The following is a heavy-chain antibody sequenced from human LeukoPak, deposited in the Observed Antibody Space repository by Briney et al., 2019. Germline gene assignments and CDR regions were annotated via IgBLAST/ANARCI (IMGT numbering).Heavy chain of an antibody. V-gene: IGHV1-24*01. CDR3: ATARVQYYYDSSGYYTTEFDY. D-gene: IGHD3-22*01. J-gene: IGHJ4*02. Sequence: GASVKVSCKVSGYTLTELSMHWVRQAPGKGLEWMGGFDPEDGETIYAQKFQGRVTMTEDTSTDTAYMELSSLRSEDTAVYYCATARVQYYYDSSGYYTTEFDYWGQGTLVTVSS. CDR2: FDPEDGET. CDR1: GYTLTELS.